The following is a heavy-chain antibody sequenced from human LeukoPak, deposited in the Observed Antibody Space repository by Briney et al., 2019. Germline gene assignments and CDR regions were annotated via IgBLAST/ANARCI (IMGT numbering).Heavy chain of an antibody. V-gene: IGHV1-18*01. CDR1: GYTFTSYG. D-gene: IGHD5-12*01. CDR2: ISGYQGST. CDR3: ARSDLGTITAGSFEY. J-gene: IGHJ4*02. Sequence: ASVKVSCRASGYTFTSYGIAWVRQAPGQGLEWMGWISGYQGSTKYAQNFQGRVTMTIDTSTSTAYMDLRSLRSDDTAIYFCARSDLGTITAGSFEYWGQGTLVAVSS.